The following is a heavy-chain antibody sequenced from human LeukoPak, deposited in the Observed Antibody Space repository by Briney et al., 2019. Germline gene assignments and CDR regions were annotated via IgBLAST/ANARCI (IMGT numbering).Heavy chain of an antibody. CDR1: GFTFSSNY. CDR3: ARVLGYSGSYYSSAFDI. CDR2: IYSGGST. V-gene: IGHV3-66*01. D-gene: IGHD1-26*01. Sequence: PGGSLRLSCAASGFTFSSNYMSWVRQAPGKGLEWVSVIYSGGSTYYADSVKGRFTISRDNSKNTLYLQMNSLRVEDTAVYYCARVLGYSGSYYSSAFDIWGQGTMVTVSS. J-gene: IGHJ3*02.